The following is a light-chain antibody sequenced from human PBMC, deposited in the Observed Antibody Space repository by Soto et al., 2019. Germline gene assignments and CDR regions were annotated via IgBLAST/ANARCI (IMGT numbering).Light chain of an antibody. CDR3: QQYGSSPLT. CDR1: QSVSSSY. V-gene: IGKV3-20*01. CDR2: DAS. Sequence: EIVLTQSPGTLSLSPGERATLSCRASQSVSSSYLAWYQQKPGQAPRLLIYDASSRATGIPDRFSGSGSGKDFPLTISRLEPDDFAVYYRQQYGSSPLTFGGGTKVEIK. J-gene: IGKJ4*01.